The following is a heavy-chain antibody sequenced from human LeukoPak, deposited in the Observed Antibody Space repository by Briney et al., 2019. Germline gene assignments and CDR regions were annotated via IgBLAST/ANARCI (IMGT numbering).Heavy chain of an antibody. Sequence: GGSLRHSCAASGFTFSSYGMHWVREAPGKGLEWVAVIWYDGSNKYYADSVKGRFTISRDNSKNTLYLQMNSLRAEYTAVYYCAREGVYCSSSSCYRTGFDYWGQGTLVTVSS. CDR3: AREGVYCSSSSCYRTGFDY. V-gene: IGHV3-33*01. D-gene: IGHD2-2*02. J-gene: IGHJ4*02. CDR1: GFTFSSYG. CDR2: IWYDGSNK.